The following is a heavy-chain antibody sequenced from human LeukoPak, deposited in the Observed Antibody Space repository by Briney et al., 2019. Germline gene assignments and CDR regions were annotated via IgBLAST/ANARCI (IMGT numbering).Heavy chain of an antibody. J-gene: IGHJ4*02. D-gene: IGHD3-22*01. V-gene: IGHV4-59*01. CDR3: AGERRYYDSSGYYSHFDY. CDR1: GGSISSYY. CDR2: IYYSGST. Sequence: SETLSLTYTVSGGSISSYYWSWIRQPPGKGLEWIGYIYYSGSTNYNPSLKSRVTISVDTSKNQFSLKLSSVTAADTAVYYCAGERRYYDSSGYYSHFDYWGQGTLVTVSS.